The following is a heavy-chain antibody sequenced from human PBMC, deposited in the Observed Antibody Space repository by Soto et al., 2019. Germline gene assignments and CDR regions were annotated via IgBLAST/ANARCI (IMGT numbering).Heavy chain of an antibody. Sequence: QVQLVQSGAEVKKPGASVKVSCKASGYSFTSYGISWVRQAPGQGLEWLGWISVHNGNTDYAQKLQGRVTMTTDTSTSTAYMELRSLRSDDTAVYYCARDVNVGRADYWGQGTLVTVSS. CDR3: ARDVNVGRADY. CDR2: ISVHNGNT. CDR1: GYSFTSYG. V-gene: IGHV1-18*01. D-gene: IGHD3-10*01. J-gene: IGHJ4*02.